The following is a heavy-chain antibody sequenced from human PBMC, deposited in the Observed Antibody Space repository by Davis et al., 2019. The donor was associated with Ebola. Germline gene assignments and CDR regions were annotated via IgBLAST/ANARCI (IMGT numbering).Heavy chain of an antibody. J-gene: IGHJ4*02. CDR2: IRTNSEGTT. D-gene: IGHD6-19*01. CDR1: GFTFSNYP. CDR3: ARGLGYSSGWYADY. Sequence: GGSLRLSCAASGFTFSNYPMNWVRQAPGKGLEWISNIRTNSEGTTKHAESVKGRFTISREDATSSLYLQMNSLRDEDTAVYYCARGLGYSSGWYADYWGQGTLVTVSS. V-gene: IGHV3-48*02.